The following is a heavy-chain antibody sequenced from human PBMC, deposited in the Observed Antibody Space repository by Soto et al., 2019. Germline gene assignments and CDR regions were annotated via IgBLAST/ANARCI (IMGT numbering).Heavy chain of an antibody. J-gene: IGHJ5*02. CDR1: DESFTTYS. Sequence: QVQLQQWGAGLLKPSETLSLTCAVYDESFTTYSWSWIRQPPGRGLEWIGEINHSGTTNYNPSLKSRVTMSVDTSKNQFSLKLISVTAADTAMYYGARGQSRSWFDPWGQGTLVTVSS. CDR2: INHSGTT. CDR3: ARGQSRSWFDP. V-gene: IGHV4-34*01.